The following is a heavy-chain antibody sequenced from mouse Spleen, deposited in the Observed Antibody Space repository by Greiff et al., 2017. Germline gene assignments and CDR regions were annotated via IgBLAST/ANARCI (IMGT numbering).Heavy chain of an antibody. V-gene: IGHV1-64*01. J-gene: IGHJ1*03. CDR3: AREGGSSYDWYFDV. D-gene: IGHD1-1*01. Sequence: VQLQQPGAELVKPGASVKLSCKASGYTFTSYWMHWVKQRPGQGLEWIGMIHPNSGSTNYNEKFKSKATLTVDKSSSTAYMQLSSLTSEDSAVYYCAREGGSSYDWYFDVWGTGTTVTVSS. CDR1: GYTFTSYW. CDR2: IHPNSGST.